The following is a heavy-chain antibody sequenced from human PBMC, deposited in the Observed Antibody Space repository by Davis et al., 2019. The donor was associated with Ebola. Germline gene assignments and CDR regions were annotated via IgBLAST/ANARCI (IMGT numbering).Heavy chain of an antibody. CDR2: IYYSGST. V-gene: IGHV4-39*01. D-gene: IGHD3-22*01. CDR1: GGSISSSSYY. Sequence: PSETLSLTCTVSGGSISSSSYYWGWIRQPPGKGLEWIGSIYYSGSTYYNPSLKSRVTISVDTSKNQFSLKLSSVTAADTAVYYCARLPVYYDSSRSHHDFDYWGQGTLVTVSS. CDR3: ARLPVYYDSSRSHHDFDY. J-gene: IGHJ4*02.